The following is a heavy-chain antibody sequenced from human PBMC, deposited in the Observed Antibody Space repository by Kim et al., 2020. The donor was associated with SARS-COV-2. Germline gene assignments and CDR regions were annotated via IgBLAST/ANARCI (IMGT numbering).Heavy chain of an antibody. CDR2: INHSGST. CDR3: ARHPHYDSSGYYSYYYYYGMDV. D-gene: IGHD3-22*01. Sequence: SETLSLTCAVYGGSFSGYYWSWIRQPPGKGLEWIGEINHSGSTNYNPSLKSRVTISVDTSKNQFSLKLSSVTAADTAVYYCARHPHYDSSGYYSYYYYYGMDVCGQGTTVTVSS. V-gene: IGHV4-34*01. J-gene: IGHJ6*02. CDR1: GGSFSGYY.